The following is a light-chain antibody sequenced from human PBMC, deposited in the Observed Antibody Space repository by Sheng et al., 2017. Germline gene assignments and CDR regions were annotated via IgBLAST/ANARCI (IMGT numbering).Light chain of an antibody. V-gene: IGKV3-11*01. CDR3: QQRT. CDR1: QSVSSY. Sequence: EIVLTQSPATLSLSPGERATLSCRASQSVSSYLAWYQHKPGQAPRLLIYDASNRATGIPARFSGSGSGTDFTLTISSLEPEDFAVYYCQQRTFGQGTRLEIK. CDR2: DAS. J-gene: IGKJ5*01.